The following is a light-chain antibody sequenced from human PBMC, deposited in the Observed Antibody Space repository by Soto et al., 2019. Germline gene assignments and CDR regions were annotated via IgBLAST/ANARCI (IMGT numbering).Light chain of an antibody. CDR3: QQYNNWPLT. CDR2: DAF. J-gene: IGKJ4*01. Sequence: EIVMTQFPATLSLSPGERATLSCRASQSISSNLAWYQQKPGQAPSLLIYDAFTRATGIPARFSGSGSGTEFTLTISSLQSEDFAVYYCQQYNNWPLTFGGGTKVDIK. V-gene: IGKV3-15*01. CDR1: QSISSN.